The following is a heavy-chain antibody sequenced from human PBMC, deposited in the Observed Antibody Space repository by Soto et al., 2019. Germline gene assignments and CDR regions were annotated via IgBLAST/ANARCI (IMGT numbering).Heavy chain of an antibody. CDR3: ARHGYTSGRTYFDY. CDR1: GGSIGSSSYY. Sequence: QLQLQESGPGLVKPSETLSLTCTVSGGSIGSSSYYWGWIRQPPGKGLEWIGSIYDRGSTYSNPSRNRRLTTSLDTSKKQFSLKLTSVTAADTAVYYCARHGYTSGRTYFDYWGQGTLVTVSS. J-gene: IGHJ4*02. V-gene: IGHV4-39*01. CDR2: IYDRGST. D-gene: IGHD6-19*01.